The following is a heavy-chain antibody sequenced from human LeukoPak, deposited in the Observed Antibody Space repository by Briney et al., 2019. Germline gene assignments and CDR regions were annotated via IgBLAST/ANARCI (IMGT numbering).Heavy chain of an antibody. CDR1: GFTFGDYA. Sequence: GGSLRLSCTASGFTFGDYAMSWFRQAPEKGLEWVGFIRSKAYGGTTEFAASVKGRFTISRDDSKSVAYLQMNSLRAEETAVYYCAKSGSRGYDFWSGYFDCWGQGTLVTVSS. CDR3: AKSGSRGYDFWSGYFDC. J-gene: IGHJ5*01. CDR2: IRSKAYGGTT. V-gene: IGHV3-49*03. D-gene: IGHD3-3*01.